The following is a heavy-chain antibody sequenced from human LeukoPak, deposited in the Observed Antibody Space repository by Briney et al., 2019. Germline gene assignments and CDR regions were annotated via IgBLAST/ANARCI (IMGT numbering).Heavy chain of an antibody. Sequence: GGSLRLSCAASGFTFSSYAMSWVRQAPGKGLEWVSAITGSDVGTYYAGSVKGRFTISRDNSKNTLFLQMNSLRADDTAVYYCAKDRGTTAGPDFDYWGQGTLVTVSS. CDR2: ITGSDVGT. V-gene: IGHV3-23*01. J-gene: IGHJ4*02. CDR3: AKDRGTTAGPDFDY. D-gene: IGHD1/OR15-1a*01. CDR1: GFTFSSYA.